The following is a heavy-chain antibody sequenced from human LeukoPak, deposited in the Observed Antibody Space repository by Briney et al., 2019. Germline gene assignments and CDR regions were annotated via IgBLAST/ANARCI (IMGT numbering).Heavy chain of an antibody. J-gene: IGHJ4*02. CDR3: ARDETWITTRFDY. D-gene: IGHD5-12*01. V-gene: IGHV1-3*01. CDR2: INAGNGNT. CDR1: GYTFTSYA. Sequence: WASVKVSCKASGYTFTSYAMHWVRQAPGQRLEWMGWINAGNGNTKYSQKFQGRVTITRDTSASTAHMELSSLRSEDTAVYYCARDETWITTRFDYWGQGTLVTVSS.